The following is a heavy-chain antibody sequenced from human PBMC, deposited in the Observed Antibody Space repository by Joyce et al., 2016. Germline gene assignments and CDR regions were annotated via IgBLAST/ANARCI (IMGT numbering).Heavy chain of an antibody. J-gene: IGHJ4*02. D-gene: IGHD5/OR15-5a*01. CDR3: VREAARDRGSVWPEDH. CDR1: GFTFNFFT. CDR2: ITARGDYI. V-gene: IGHV3-21*01. Sequence: EVQIVESGGGLVKPGGSLRLSCAASGFTFNFFTMNWVRQTPGKGLEWVASITARGDYIYYKDSVKGRFTISRDNAKNSLFLEMHSLAVDDTGVYFCVREAARDRGSVWPEDHWGQGTLVTVSS.